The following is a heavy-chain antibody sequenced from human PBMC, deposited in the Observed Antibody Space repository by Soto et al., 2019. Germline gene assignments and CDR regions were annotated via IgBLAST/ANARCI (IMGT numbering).Heavy chain of an antibody. V-gene: IGHV3-30-3*02. CDR2: VSYDGGNK. J-gene: IGHJ6*02. CDR3: AKQRGYCISASCFDYYFYAMDV. D-gene: IGHD2-2*01. Sequence: QVQLVESGGGVVQPGKSLRLSCAASGFTFSSYAMHWVRQAPGKGLEWVAIVSYDGGNKYYADSVKGRFTISRDNSKNTLFLQMTSLRPEDTAVYYCAKQRGYCISASCFDYYFYAMDVWGQGTTVGVSS. CDR1: GFTFSSYA.